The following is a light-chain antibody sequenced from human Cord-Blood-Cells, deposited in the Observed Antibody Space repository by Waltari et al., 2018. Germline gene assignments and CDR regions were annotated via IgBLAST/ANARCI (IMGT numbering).Light chain of an antibody. J-gene: IGLJ2*01. Sequence: QSALTQPRPLSGSPGQSVTISCTATSRDVGGYNSVSWYQHHPGKAPKLRIYDVSKRPSGVPDRFSGSKSGNTTSLTISGLQAEDEADYYCCSYAGSYTFVFGGGTKLTVL. V-gene: IGLV2-11*01. CDR2: DVS. CDR1: SRDVGGYNS. CDR3: CSYAGSYTFV.